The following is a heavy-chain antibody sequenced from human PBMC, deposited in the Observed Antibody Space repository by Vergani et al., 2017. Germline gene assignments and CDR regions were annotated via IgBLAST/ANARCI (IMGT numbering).Heavy chain of an antibody. CDR1: GFLFSDYV. CDR3: AKDKSRRAPPVMGTYYYYLDV. CDR2: IWPDGSNE. J-gene: IGHJ6*03. V-gene: IGHV3-33*06. D-gene: IGHD3-16*01. Sequence: QVQLVESGGGVVQSGKSLSLSCEVSGFLFSDYVMYWIRQAPDKGLEWVAGIWPDGSNEKYADSVEGRFTISGDNAKNTLYLEMKSLGVADTAVYFCAKDKSRRAPPVMGTYYYYLDVWGEGTTVSVPS.